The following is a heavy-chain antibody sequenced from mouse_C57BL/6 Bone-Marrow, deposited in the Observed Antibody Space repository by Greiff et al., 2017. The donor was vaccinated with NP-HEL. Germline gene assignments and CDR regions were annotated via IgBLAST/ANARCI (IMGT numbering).Heavy chain of an antibody. J-gene: IGHJ2*01. D-gene: IGHD1-1*01. CDR1: GYTFTSYG. Sequence: VKLMESGAELARPGASVKLSCKASGYTFTSYGISWVKQRTGQGLEWIGEIYPRSGNTYYNEKFKGKATLTADKSSSTAYMELRSLTSEDSAVYFCASPFYGSLDYWGQGTTLTVSS. CDR3: ASPFYGSLDY. V-gene: IGHV1-81*01. CDR2: IYPRSGNT.